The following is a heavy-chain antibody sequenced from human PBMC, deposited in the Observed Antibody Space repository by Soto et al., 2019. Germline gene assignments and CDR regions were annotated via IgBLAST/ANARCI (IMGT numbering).Heavy chain of an antibody. CDR2: IYYSGST. Sequence: SETLSLTCTVSGGSISSCDYYWSWIRQPPGKGLEWIGYIYYSGSTYYNPSLKSRVTISVDTSKNQFSLKLSSVTAADTAVYYCARGIAAASNWFDPWGQGTLVTVS. CDR3: ARGIAAASNWFDP. J-gene: IGHJ5*02. V-gene: IGHV4-30-4*01. D-gene: IGHD6-13*01. CDR1: GGSISSCDYY.